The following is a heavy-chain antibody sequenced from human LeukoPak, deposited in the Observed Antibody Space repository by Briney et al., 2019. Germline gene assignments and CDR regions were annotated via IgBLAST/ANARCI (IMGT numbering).Heavy chain of an antibody. V-gene: IGHV3-11*04. J-gene: IGHJ4*02. Sequence: GGSLRLSCAASGFTVSNNYMSWVRQAPGKGLEWVSYIRSSGTTIHYADSVKGRFTISRDNAKNSLYLQMNSLRAEDTAVYYCARDRGAVTDVFDYWGQGTLVTVSS. CDR2: IRSSGTTI. CDR1: GFTVSNNY. CDR3: ARDRGAVTDVFDY. D-gene: IGHD6-19*01.